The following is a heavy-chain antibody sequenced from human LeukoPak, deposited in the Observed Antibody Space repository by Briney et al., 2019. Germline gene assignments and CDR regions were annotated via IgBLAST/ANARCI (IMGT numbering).Heavy chain of an antibody. CDR3: ARDFWSGFTPFDY. V-gene: IGHV3-74*01. CDR1: GFTFSGYW. Sequence: PGGSLRLPCAASGFTFSGYWMHWVRQVPGKGLVWVSRIDSEGGSTRYADSVKGRFTISRDNAKNTLYLQMNSLRAEDTAVYYCARDFWSGFTPFDYWGQGTLVTVSS. J-gene: IGHJ4*02. D-gene: IGHD3-3*01. CDR2: IDSEGGST.